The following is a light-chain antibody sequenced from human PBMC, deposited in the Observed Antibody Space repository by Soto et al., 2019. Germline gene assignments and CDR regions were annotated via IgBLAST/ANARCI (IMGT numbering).Light chain of an antibody. J-gene: IGLJ1*01. Sequence: QSALTQPPSASGSPGQSVTISCTGTSSDVGGYNYVSWYQQHPGKAPKLMIYEVSKRPSGVPDRFSDSKSGNTASLTVSGLQAEDEADYYCSSYAGSNNYVFGTGTKLTVL. CDR3: SSYAGSNNYV. CDR1: SSDVGGYNY. V-gene: IGLV2-8*01. CDR2: EVS.